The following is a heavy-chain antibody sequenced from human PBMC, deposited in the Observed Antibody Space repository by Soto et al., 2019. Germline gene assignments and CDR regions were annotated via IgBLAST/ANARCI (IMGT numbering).Heavy chain of an antibody. CDR1: GGSISSGGYY. CDR3: ARDRVTMVRGVTETYYYYGMDV. J-gene: IGHJ6*02. V-gene: IGHV4-31*03. CDR2: IYYSGST. Sequence: QVQLQESGPGLVKPSQTLSLTCTVSGGSISSGGYYWSWIRQHPGKGLEWIGYIYYSGSTYYNPSLKSRVTISVDTSKNQCSLKLSSVTAADTAVYYCARDRVTMVRGVTETYYYYGMDVWGQGTTVTVSS. D-gene: IGHD3-10*01.